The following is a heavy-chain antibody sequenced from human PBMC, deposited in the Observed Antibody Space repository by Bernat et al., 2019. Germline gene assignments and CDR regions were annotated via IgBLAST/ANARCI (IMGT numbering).Heavy chain of an antibody. CDR3: AKDKARATAIEFDY. D-gene: IGHD2-21*02. V-gene: IGHV3-43*02. J-gene: IGHJ4*02. Sequence: EVQLVESGGGVVQPGGSLRLSCAASGFTFDDYAMHWVRQAPGKGLEWVSLISGDGGSTYYADSVKDRFTISRDNSKNSLYLKMNSLRTEDTALYYCAKDKARATAIEFDYWGQGTLVTVSS. CDR1: GFTFDDYA. CDR2: ISGDGGST.